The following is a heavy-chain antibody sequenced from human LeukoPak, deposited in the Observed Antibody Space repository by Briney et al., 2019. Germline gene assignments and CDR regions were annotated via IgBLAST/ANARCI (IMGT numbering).Heavy chain of an antibody. CDR3: AREYSTNWYRSLRD. CDR2: ISHDGNSQ. CDR1: GFTFSGFA. J-gene: IGHJ4*02. Sequence: GGSLRLSCAASGFTFSGFAMHCVRQAPRRGLGGVTLISHDGNSQYYADSVKGRFIISRDNSENTLYLQMNSLRPDDTAVYYCAREYSTNWYRSLRDWGQGTLVTVSS. V-gene: IGHV3-30-3*01. D-gene: IGHD6-13*01.